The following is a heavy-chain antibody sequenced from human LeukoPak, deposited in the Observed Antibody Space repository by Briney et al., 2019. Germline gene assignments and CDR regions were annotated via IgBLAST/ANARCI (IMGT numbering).Heavy chain of an antibody. CDR1: GGSISSGSYY. V-gene: IGHV4-61*02. CDR2: IYTSGST. D-gene: IGHD3-22*01. Sequence: SQTLSLTXTVSGGSISSGSYYWGWIRQPAGKGLEWIGRIYTSGSTNYNPSLKSRVTISVDTSKNQFSLKLSSVTAADTAVYYCASRYYDSSSGAFDIWGQGTMVTVSS. J-gene: IGHJ3*02. CDR3: ASRYYDSSSGAFDI.